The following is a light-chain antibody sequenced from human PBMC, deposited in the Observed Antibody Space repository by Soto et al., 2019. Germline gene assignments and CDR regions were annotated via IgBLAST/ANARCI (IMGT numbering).Light chain of an antibody. CDR3: MQALQTPVT. CDR1: HSLLYSNGYNY. Sequence: DIVMTQSPLSLPVTPGEPASISCRSSHSLLYSNGYNYLDWYLQKPGQSPQLLIYLGSNRASGVPDRFSGSGSGTDFTLKITRVEAEDVGVYYCMQALQTPVTFGQGTRLEIK. CDR2: LGS. J-gene: IGKJ5*01. V-gene: IGKV2-28*01.